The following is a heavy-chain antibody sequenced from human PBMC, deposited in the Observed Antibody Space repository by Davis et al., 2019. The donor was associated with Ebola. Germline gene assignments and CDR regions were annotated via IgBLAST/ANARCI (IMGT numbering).Heavy chain of an antibody. Sequence: ESLKISCAASGFTFSSYWMSWVRQAPGKGLEWVANIKQDGSEKYYVDSVKGRFTISRDNAKNSLYLQMNSLRAEDTAVYYCARDGATPYDFWSGYLDYWGQGTLVTVSS. CDR2: IKQDGSEK. CDR3: ARDGATPYDFWSGYLDY. CDR1: GFTFSSYW. J-gene: IGHJ4*02. V-gene: IGHV3-7*01. D-gene: IGHD3-3*01.